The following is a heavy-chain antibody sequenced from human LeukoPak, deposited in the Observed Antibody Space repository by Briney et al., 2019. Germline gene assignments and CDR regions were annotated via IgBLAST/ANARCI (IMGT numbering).Heavy chain of an antibody. CDR2: INHSGST. V-gene: IGHV4-34*01. CDR1: GGSFSGYY. D-gene: IGHD6-19*01. CDR3: ARYIAVAGTVDY. J-gene: IGHJ4*02. Sequence: KPSETLSLTCAVYGGSFSGYYWSWIRQPPGKGLEWIGEINHSGSTNYNPSLKSRVTISVDTSKNQFSLKLSSVTAADTAVYYCARYIAVAGTVDYWGQGTLVTVSS.